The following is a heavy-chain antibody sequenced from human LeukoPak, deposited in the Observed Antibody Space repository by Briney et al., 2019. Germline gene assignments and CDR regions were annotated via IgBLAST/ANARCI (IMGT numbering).Heavy chain of an antibody. CDR2: IYYSGST. J-gene: IGHJ4*02. Sequence: SETLSLTCTVSGGSVSSGSYYWSWIRQPPGKGLEWIGYIYYSGSTNYNPSLKSRVTISVDTSKNQFSLKLSSVTAADTAVYYCAREVYTYYDFWTFPEVGFDYWGQGTLVTVSS. V-gene: IGHV4-61*01. CDR1: GGSVSSGSYY. D-gene: IGHD3-3*01. CDR3: AREVYTYYDFWTFPEVGFDY.